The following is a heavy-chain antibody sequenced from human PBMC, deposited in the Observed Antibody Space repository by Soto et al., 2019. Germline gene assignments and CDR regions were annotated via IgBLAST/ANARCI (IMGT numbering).Heavy chain of an antibody. CDR2: IVPIFGVT. J-gene: IGHJ6*02. Sequence: QVQLLQSGAEVKKPGSSVKVSCKASGGTFNRYSLSWIRQAPGQGLEWIGGIVPIFGVTNYAQSLQGRIKTTADESTTTSYMEWITLTPEDTAVYSCGGPAERGYPAAHHYYSARDVWGQGPTVTVTS. V-gene: IGHV1-69*01. CDR1: GGTFNRYS. CDR3: GGPAERGYPAAHHYYSARDV. D-gene: IGHD3-16*02.